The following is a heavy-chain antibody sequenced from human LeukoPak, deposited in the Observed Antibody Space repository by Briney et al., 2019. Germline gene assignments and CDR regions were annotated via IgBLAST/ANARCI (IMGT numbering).Heavy chain of an antibody. CDR3: ARGVLLWFGVPDAFDI. J-gene: IGHJ3*02. V-gene: IGHV4-38-2*02. CDR2: IYHSGST. D-gene: IGHD3-10*01. Sequence: KPSETLSLTCTVSGYSISSGYYWGWIRQPPGKGLEWIGSIYHSGSTYYNPSLKSRVTISVDTSKNQFSLKLSSVTAADTAVYYCARGVLLWFGVPDAFDIWGQGTMVTVSS. CDR1: GYSISSGYY.